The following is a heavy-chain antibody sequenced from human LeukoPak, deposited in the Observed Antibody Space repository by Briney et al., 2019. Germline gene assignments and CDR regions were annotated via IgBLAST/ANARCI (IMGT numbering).Heavy chain of an antibody. CDR3: ARDRDGGCGGVCYLGDFDY. CDR2: ISAYNGNT. D-gene: IGHD2-21*02. V-gene: IGHV1-18*01. CDR1: GYTFTSYG. Sequence: ASVKVSCKASGYTFTSYGISWVRQAPGQGLEWMGWISAYNGNTNYAQKLQGRVTMTTDTSTSTAYMELRSLRSDDTAVYYCARDRDGGCGGVCYLGDFDYWGQGTLVTVSS. J-gene: IGHJ4*02.